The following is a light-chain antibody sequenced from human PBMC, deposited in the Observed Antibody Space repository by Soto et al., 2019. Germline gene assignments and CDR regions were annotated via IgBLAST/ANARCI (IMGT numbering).Light chain of an antibody. CDR3: VSYTDTYTLV. CDR1: NTDVGQDKS. Sequence: QSALTQPASVSGSRGQSIIISCVGRNTDVGQDKSVSWYQQGPGKAPKLLIFEVTNRPSGVSNRFSGSRSGNTASLTISGLQPDDEGDYFCVSYTDTYTLVFGTGTKVTVL. V-gene: IGLV2-14*01. J-gene: IGLJ1*01. CDR2: EVT.